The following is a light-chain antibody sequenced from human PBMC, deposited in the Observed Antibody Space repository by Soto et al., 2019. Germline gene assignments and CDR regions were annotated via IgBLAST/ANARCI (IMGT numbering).Light chain of an antibody. Sequence: ETVLTQSPATLSLSPGDRATLSCRASQSVNRYLAWYQQKPGQAPRPLIYDASNRATGIPARFSGSGSGTDFTLTISSLEPEDFAVYYCQQRTNWPPWTFGQGTRVEIK. V-gene: IGKV3-11*01. CDR2: DAS. J-gene: IGKJ1*01. CDR1: QSVNRY. CDR3: QQRTNWPPWT.